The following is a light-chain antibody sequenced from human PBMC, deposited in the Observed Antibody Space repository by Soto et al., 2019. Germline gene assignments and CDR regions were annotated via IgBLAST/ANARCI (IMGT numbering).Light chain of an antibody. CDR1: QSVSSSY. V-gene: IGKV3-20*01. J-gene: IGKJ2*01. Sequence: EIVLTQSPGTLSLSPGERATLFCRASQSVSSSYLAWYQQKPGQAHRLLIYGASSRATGIPDRFSGSGSGTDFTLTISRLEPEDFAVYYCQQYGSSPYTFGQGTKLEIK. CDR2: GAS. CDR3: QQYGSSPYT.